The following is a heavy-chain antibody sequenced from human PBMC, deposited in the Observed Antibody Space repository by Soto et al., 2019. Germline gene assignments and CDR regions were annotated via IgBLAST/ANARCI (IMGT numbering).Heavy chain of an antibody. CDR3: ARGGRSSSTSHPLPPYYYYYMDV. Sequence: GGSLRLSCAASGFTFSSYAMHWVRQAPGKGLEYVSAISSNGGSTYYANSVKGRFTISRDNSKNTLYLQMGSLRAEDMAVYYCARGGRSSSTSHPLPPYYYYYMDVWGKGTTVTVSS. J-gene: IGHJ6*03. D-gene: IGHD2-2*01. V-gene: IGHV3-64*01. CDR1: GFTFSSYA. CDR2: ISSNGGST.